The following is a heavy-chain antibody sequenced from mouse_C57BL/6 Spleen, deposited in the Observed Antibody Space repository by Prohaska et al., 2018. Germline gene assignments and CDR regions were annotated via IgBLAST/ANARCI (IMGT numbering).Heavy chain of an antibody. CDR1: GFNIKDDY. CDR3: ITRGYYPYWYFDV. CDR2: IEPENGDA. V-gene: IGHV14-4*01. J-gene: IGHJ1*03. Sequence: EVQLQQSGAELVRPGASVKLYCTASGFNIKDDYMHWVKQRPEQGLEWIGWIEPENGDAEDASKFQGKSTITADTSSNTAYLQLSSLTSEDTAVYYCITRGYYPYWYFDVWGTGTTVTVSS. D-gene: IGHD2-3*01.